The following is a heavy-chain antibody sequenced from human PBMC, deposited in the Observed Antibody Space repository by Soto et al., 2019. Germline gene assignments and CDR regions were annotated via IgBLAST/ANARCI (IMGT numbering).Heavy chain of an antibody. CDR3: ARGGGSPHHNHEFDF. Sequence: SETLSLTCTVSGASITQYYWNWIRQSPGKGLEWIVSVSSTGSTVYNPSLTSRVTVSLDTSKNQFSLTLNSVTAADTAVYHCARGGGSPHHNHEFDFWGQGTLVTVSS. D-gene: IGHD6-13*01. V-gene: IGHV4-59*01. CDR1: GASITQYY. CDR2: VSSTGST. J-gene: IGHJ4*02.